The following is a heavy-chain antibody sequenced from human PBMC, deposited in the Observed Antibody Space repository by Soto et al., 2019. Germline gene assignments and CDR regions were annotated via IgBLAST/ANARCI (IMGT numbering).Heavy chain of an antibody. D-gene: IGHD6-13*01. V-gene: IGHV4-39*01. CDR3: ARSYSSSWSGDY. CDR2: IYYSGST. Sequence: SETLSLTCTVSGGSISSSSYYWGWIRQPPGKGLEWIGSIYYSGSTYYNPSLKSRVTISVDTSKNQFSLKLSSVTAADTAVYYCARSYSSSWSGDYWGQGTLVTVSS. CDR1: GGSISSSSYY. J-gene: IGHJ4*02.